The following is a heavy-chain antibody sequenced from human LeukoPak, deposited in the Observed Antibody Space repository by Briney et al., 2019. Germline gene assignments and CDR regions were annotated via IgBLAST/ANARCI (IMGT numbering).Heavy chain of an antibody. CDR1: GGTFSFYA. CDR3: ASAVVVARGLMAYFDY. V-gene: IGHV1-69*04. Sequence: ASVKVSCKASGGTFSFYAITWVRQAPGQGLEWMGRIIPIPGMANYAQKFQGRVTITADSSTSTAYMEVSSLRSEDTAVYYCASAVVVARGLMAYFDYWGQGTLVTVSS. D-gene: IGHD3-10*01. CDR2: IIPIPGMA. J-gene: IGHJ4*02.